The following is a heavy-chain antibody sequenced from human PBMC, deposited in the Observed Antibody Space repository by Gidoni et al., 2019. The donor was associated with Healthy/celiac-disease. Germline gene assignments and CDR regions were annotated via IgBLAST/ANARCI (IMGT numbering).Heavy chain of an antibody. CDR3: ARAQPVAATLLFDY. D-gene: IGHD2-15*01. Sequence: EVQLVESGGGLIQPGGSLRLSCAASGFTVSSNYMSWVRPAPGKGLDWVSVIYSGGSTYYADSVKGRFTISRDHSKNTLYLQMNSLRAEDTAVYYCARAQPVAATLLFDYWGQGTLVTVSS. V-gene: IGHV3-53*01. J-gene: IGHJ4*02. CDR2: IYSGGST. CDR1: GFTVSSNY.